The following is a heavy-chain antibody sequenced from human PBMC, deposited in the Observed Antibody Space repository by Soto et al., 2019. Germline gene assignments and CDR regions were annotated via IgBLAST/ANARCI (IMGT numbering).Heavy chain of an antibody. J-gene: IGHJ4*02. CDR1: GGTFSSHA. Sequence: GASVKVSCKASGGTFSSHAISWVRQAPGQGLEWMGIINPSGGSTSYAQKFQGRVTMTRDTSTSTVYMELSSLRSEDTAVYYCARDLNGDYYFDYWGQGTLVTVSS. CDR3: ARDLNGDYYFDY. D-gene: IGHD4-17*01. V-gene: IGHV1-46*01. CDR2: INPSGGST.